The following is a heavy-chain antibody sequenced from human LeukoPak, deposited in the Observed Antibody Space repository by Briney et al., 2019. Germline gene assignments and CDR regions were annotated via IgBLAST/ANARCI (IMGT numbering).Heavy chain of an antibody. J-gene: IGHJ4*02. D-gene: IGHD6-13*01. V-gene: IGHV4-38-2*02. CDR1: GYSISSGYY. CDR2: IYHSGST. CDR3: ARDLPSYSSSWYSGRGFDY. Sequence: SETLSLTCTVSGYSISSGYYWGWIRQPPGKGLEWIGSIYHSGSTYYNPSLKSRVTISVDTSKNQFSLKLSSVTAADTAVYYCARDLPSYSSSWYSGRGFDYWGQGTLVTVSS.